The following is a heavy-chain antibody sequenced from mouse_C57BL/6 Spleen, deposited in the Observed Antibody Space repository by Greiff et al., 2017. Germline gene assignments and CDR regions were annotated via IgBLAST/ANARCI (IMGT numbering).Heavy chain of an antibody. CDR1: GFSLTSYG. D-gene: IGHD2-1*01. CDR2: IWSGGST. V-gene: IGHV2-2*01. CDR3: ARNGYYGTYDAMDY. Sequence: VQRVESGPGLVQPSQSLSITCTVSGFSLTSYGVHWVRQSPGKGLEWLGVIWSGGSTDYNAAFISRLSISKDNSKSQVFFKMNSLQADDTAIYYCARNGYYGTYDAMDYWGQGTSVTVSS. J-gene: IGHJ4*01.